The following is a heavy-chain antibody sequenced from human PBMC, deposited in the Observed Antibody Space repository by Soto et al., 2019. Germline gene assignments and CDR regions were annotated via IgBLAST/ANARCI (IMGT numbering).Heavy chain of an antibody. CDR1: GGTFSSYA. CDR3: ARSYGSYRLFDY. V-gene: IGHV1-69*13. D-gene: IGHD3-16*02. Sequence: AVKVSCKASGGTFSSYAISWVRQAPGQGLEWMGGIIPIFGTANYAQKFQGRVTITADESTSTAYMELSSLRSEDTAVYYCARSYGSYRLFDYWGQGTLVTVSS. J-gene: IGHJ4*02. CDR2: IIPIFGTA.